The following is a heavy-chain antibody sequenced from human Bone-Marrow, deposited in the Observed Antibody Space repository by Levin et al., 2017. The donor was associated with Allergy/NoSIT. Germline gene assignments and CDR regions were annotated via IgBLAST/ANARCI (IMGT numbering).Heavy chain of an antibody. CDR2: ISSSSSYI. CDR1: GFTFSSYS. J-gene: IGHJ4*02. CDR3: ARGDYYGSGSYFYREYSNPFDY. Sequence: GGSLRLSSAASGFTFSSYSMNWVRQAPGKGLEWVSSISSSSSYIYYADSVKGRFTISRDNAKNSLYLQMNSLRAEDTAVYYCARGDYYGSGSYFYREYSNPFDYWGQGTLVTVSS. V-gene: IGHV3-21*01. D-gene: IGHD3-10*01.